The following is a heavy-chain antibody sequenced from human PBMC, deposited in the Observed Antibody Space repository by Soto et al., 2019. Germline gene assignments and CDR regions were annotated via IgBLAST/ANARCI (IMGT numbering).Heavy chain of an antibody. J-gene: IGHJ4*02. CDR2: IYYSGST. CDR3: XXXXXXXXXVXXXXYFDY. V-gene: IGHV4-31*01. Sequence: QVQLQESGPGLVKPSQTLSLTCTVSGGSISSGGYYWSWIRQHPGKGLEWFGYIYYSGSTYYNPSLXXXXTIXVXPXXXXXXLXXXXXXXXXXXXXXXXXXXXXXXXVXXXXYFDYWGQGTLVTVSS. CDR1: GGSISSGGYY.